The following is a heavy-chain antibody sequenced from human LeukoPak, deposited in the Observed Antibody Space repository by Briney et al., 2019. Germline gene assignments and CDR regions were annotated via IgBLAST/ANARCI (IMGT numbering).Heavy chain of an antibody. CDR3: ARDSGYYSVDGY. J-gene: IGHJ4*02. Sequence: GGSLRLSCAASGFTVSSNYMSWVRQAPGEGLEWVSVIYSGGSTYYADSVKGRFTISRDDSRNTMYLLMNSLRAEDTAVYYCARDSGYYSVDGYWGQGTLVTVAS. CDR1: GFTVSSNY. V-gene: IGHV3-66*01. D-gene: IGHD3-22*01. CDR2: IYSGGST.